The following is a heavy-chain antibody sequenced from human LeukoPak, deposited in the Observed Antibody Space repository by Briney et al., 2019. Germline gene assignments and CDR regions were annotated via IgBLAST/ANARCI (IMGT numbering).Heavy chain of an antibody. CDR1: GFTFSSYA. CDR2: ISYDGSNK. CDR3: ARDGPDYGDFDY. D-gene: IGHD4-17*01. J-gene: IGHJ4*02. Sequence: PGGSLRLSCAASGFTFSSYAMHWVRQAPGKGLEWVAVISYDGSNKYYADSVKGRFTISRDNSKNTLYLQMNSLRPEDTAVYYCARDGPDYGDFDYWGQGTLVAASS. V-gene: IGHV3-30*04.